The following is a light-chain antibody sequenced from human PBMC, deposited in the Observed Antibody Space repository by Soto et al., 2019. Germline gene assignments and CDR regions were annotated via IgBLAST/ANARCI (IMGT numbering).Light chain of an antibody. J-gene: IGKJ1*01. V-gene: IGKV1-5*03. CDR1: QTISSW. CDR3: QHYNSEAET. Sequence: DIQMTQSPSTLSGSVGDRVTITCRASQTISSWLAWYQQKPGKAPKLLIYNASTLTSGGPSRFSGSGSGTEFTLTISSLQPDDFASYYSQHYNSEAETFGQGTKVELK. CDR2: NAS.